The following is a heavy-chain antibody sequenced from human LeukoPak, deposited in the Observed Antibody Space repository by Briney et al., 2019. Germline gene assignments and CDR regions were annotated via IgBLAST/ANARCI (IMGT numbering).Heavy chain of an antibody. Sequence: GGSLRLSCAASGLTLSGYTMNWARQAPGKGLEWVGRIKSKTDGGTTDYAAPVKGRFTISRDDSKNTLYLQLNSLKTEDTAVYYCTRGGWLRYYFDYWGQGTLVTVSS. CDR2: IKSKTDGGTT. CDR1: GLTLSGYT. D-gene: IGHD5-24*01. V-gene: IGHV3-15*01. J-gene: IGHJ4*02. CDR3: TRGGWLRYYFDY.